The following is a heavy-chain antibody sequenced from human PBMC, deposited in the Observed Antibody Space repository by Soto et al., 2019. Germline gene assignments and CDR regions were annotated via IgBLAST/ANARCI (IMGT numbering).Heavy chain of an antibody. J-gene: IGHJ2*01. D-gene: IGHD6-13*01. V-gene: IGHV3-9*01. Sequence: EVQLVESGGGLVRPGRSLRLSCAASGFTFDDYVMHWVRQAPGKGLEWVSSISWDSGSIDYADSVKGRFTISRDNAKNSLYLQMNSLRTEDTAFYYCAKDRGWGGAPGTLWDFDLWGRGTLVTVSS. CDR3: AKDRGWGGAPGTLWDFDL. CDR2: ISWDSGSI. CDR1: GFTFDDYV.